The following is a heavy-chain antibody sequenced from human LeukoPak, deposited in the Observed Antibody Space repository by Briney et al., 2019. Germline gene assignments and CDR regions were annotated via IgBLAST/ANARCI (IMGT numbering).Heavy chain of an antibody. V-gene: IGHV6-1*01. CDR3: ARLSSGAGGDFDR. J-gene: IGHJ4*02. CDR1: GDSVSSNSAA. D-gene: IGHD6-19*01. CDR2: TYYRSKWYN. Sequence: SQTLSLTCAISGDSVSSNSAAWNWVRQSPARGLEWLGGTYYRSKWYNNYAISVKSRITIKPDTSKNQFSLQLNSVTPEDTAVYYCARLSSGAGGDFDRWGQGTLVTVSS.